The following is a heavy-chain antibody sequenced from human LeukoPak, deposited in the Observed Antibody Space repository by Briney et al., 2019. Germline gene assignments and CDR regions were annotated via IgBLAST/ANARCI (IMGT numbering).Heavy chain of an antibody. Sequence: SETLSLTCTVSGGSISSSSYYWGWIRQPPGKGLEWIGSIYYSGSTYYNPSLKSRVTISVDTSKNQFSLKLSSVTAADTAVYYCARHRAPHWSDLDYWGQGTLVTVSS. CDR1: GGSISSSSYY. V-gene: IGHV4-39*01. CDR3: ARHRAPHWSDLDY. CDR2: IYYSGST. J-gene: IGHJ4*02. D-gene: IGHD2-8*02.